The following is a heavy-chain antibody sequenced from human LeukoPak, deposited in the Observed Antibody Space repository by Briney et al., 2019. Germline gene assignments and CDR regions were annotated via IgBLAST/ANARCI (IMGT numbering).Heavy chain of an antibody. J-gene: IGHJ4*02. CDR3: YYYDSSGFYPQTKIDY. D-gene: IGHD3-22*01. CDR1: GFSFSTYS. Sequence: PGGSLTLSCAGSGFSFSTYSMNWVRQAPGKGLEWVSGITGSGANTCYADSVKGRFTISRDNSKNTLYLRMNSLRAEDTAVYYCYYYDSSGFYPQTKIDYWGQGTLVTVSS. V-gene: IGHV3-23*01. CDR2: ITGSGANT.